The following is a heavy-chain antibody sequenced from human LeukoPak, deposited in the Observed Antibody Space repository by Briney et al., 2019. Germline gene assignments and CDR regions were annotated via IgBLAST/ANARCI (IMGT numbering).Heavy chain of an antibody. Sequence: ASVRVSCKTSGYTSTTYGLSWVRQAPGQGLEWMGWTYNTYTHYAETLRDRLTMTTDTSTSTSYMELRSLRSDDTAVYYCARARSGPYGSGSLDAFDIWGQGTMVTVSS. V-gene: IGHV1-18*01. CDR2: TYNTYT. D-gene: IGHD3-10*01. J-gene: IGHJ3*02. CDR3: ARARSGPYGSGSLDAFDI. CDR1: GYTSTTYG.